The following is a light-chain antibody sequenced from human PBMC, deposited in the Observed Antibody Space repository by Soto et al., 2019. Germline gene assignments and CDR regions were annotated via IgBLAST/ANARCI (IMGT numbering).Light chain of an antibody. CDR2: RAS. J-gene: IGKJ3*01. Sequence: DIQMTQSPSTLSASVGDRVTITCRASQIINTWLAWYQQKPGKAPKLLIYRASNLVSGVPSRFSGSGSGTEFPLTIGSLQPDDFSIYYCQQYETYSGTFGPGTKVDL. V-gene: IGKV1-5*03. CDR3: QQYETYSGT. CDR1: QIINTW.